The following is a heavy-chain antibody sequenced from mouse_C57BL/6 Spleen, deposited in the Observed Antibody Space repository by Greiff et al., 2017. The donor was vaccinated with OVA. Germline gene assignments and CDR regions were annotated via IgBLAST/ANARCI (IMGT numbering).Heavy chain of an antibody. CDR1: GYIFISYW. CDR2: IYPGSGSS. CDR3: ARGGYYLYAMGY. V-gene: IGHV1-55*01. Sequence: QVQLQQPGAEVVKPGASVKMSCKASGYIFISYWITWVKQRPGQGLEWIGDIYPGSGSSNYNEKFKNKATLTVDISSSTAYMQLSSLTSEDSAVYYCARGGYYLYAMGYWGQGTSVTFSS. J-gene: IGHJ4*01. D-gene: IGHD2-3*01.